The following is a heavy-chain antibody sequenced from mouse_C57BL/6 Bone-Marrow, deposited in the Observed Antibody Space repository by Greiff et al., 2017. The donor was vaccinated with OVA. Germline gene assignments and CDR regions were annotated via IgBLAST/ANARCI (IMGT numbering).Heavy chain of an antibody. Sequence: EVQVVESGGGLVKPGGSLKLSCAASGFTFSSYTMSWVRQTPEKRLEWVATISGGGGNTYYPDSVKGRFTISRDNAKNTLYLQMSSLRSEDTALYYCARPYYGSSYGYWGQGTTLTVSS. D-gene: IGHD1-1*01. CDR3: ARPYYGSSYGY. V-gene: IGHV5-9*01. J-gene: IGHJ2*01. CDR2: ISGGGGNT. CDR1: GFTFSSYT.